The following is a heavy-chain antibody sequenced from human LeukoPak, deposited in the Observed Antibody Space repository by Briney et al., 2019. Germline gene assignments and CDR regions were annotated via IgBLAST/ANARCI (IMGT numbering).Heavy chain of an antibody. J-gene: IGHJ4*02. D-gene: IGHD3-10*01. CDR1: GFTFRSYG. V-gene: IGHV3-30*18. CDR3: AKAQRVRGVTIDY. CDR2: ISYDGSNK. Sequence: GGSLRLSCAASGFTFRSYGMHWVRQAPGKGLEWVAVISYDGSNKYYADSVKGRFTISRDNSKNTLYLQMNSLRAEDTAVYYCAKAQRVRGVTIDYWGQGTLVTVSS.